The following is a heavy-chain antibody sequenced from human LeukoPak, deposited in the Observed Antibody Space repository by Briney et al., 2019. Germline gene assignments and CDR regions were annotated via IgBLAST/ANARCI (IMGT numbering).Heavy chain of an antibody. CDR2: ISPGDSDT. CDR3: ARVVKRGYTYGYFDY. J-gene: IGHJ4*02. Sequence: GESLKISCKGSGSSSWIGWVRQMPGKGLEWMGIISPGDSDTRYSPSFLGQVTISADKSISTAYLQWSSLKASDTAMYYCARVVKRGYTYGYFDYWGQGTLVTVSS. CDR1: GSSSW. D-gene: IGHD5-18*01. V-gene: IGHV5-51*01.